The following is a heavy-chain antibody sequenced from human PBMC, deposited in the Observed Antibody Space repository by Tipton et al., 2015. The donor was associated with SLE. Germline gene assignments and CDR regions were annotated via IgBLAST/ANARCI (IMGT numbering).Heavy chain of an antibody. CDR3: ARDGVVAMGYDMDV. Sequence: TLSLTCTVSGVSISTFYWSWIRQPPGKGLEWIGYIYYSGGGTNYNPSLKSRVTMSVDTSKNQFSLKLSSVTAADTAAYYCARDGVVAMGYDMDVWGQGTPVTVSS. CDR2: IYYSGGGT. CDR1: GVSISTFY. D-gene: IGHD2-21*01. J-gene: IGHJ6*02. V-gene: IGHV4-59*01.